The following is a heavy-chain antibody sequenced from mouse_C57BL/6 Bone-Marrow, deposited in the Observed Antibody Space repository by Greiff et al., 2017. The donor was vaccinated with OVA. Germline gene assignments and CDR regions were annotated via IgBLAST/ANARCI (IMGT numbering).Heavy chain of an antibody. CDR3: ARSHYYGSSYDYCDY. D-gene: IGHD1-1*01. CDR2: LNPGSGGT. CDR1: GYAFTNYL. Sequence: QVQLQQSGAELVRPGTSVKVSCKASGYAFTNYLIEWVKQRPGQGLEWIGVLNPGSGGTNYNEKFKGKATLTADISSSTAYMQLSSLTSEDSAVYFCARSHYYGSSYDYCDYWGQGTTLTVSS. V-gene: IGHV1-54*01. J-gene: IGHJ2*01.